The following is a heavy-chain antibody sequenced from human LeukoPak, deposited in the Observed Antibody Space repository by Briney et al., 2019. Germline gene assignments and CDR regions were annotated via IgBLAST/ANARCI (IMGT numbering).Heavy chain of an antibody. CDR2: ISAYNGNT. D-gene: IGHD3-22*01. Sequence: ASVKVSCKASGYTFTSYGISWVRQAPGQGLEWMGWISAYNGNTNYAQKLQGRVTMTTDTPTSTAYMELRSLRSDDTAVYYCARDSKYYYDSSGYYGGYWGQGTLVTVSS. V-gene: IGHV1-18*01. J-gene: IGHJ4*02. CDR3: ARDSKYYYDSSGYYGGY. CDR1: GYTFTSYG.